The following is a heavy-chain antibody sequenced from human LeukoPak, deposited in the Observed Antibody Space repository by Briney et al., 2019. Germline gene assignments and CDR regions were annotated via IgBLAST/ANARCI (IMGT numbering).Heavy chain of an antibody. CDR2: IYTSGST. CDR1: GGSISSSSYY. Sequence: PSETLSLTCTVSGGSISSSSYYWSWIRQPAGKGLEWIGRIYTSGSTNYNPSLKSRVTMSVDTSKNQFSLKLSSVTAADTAVYYCAREALTINPDAFDIWGQGTMVTVSS. D-gene: IGHD1-14*01. V-gene: IGHV4-61*02. J-gene: IGHJ3*02. CDR3: AREALTINPDAFDI.